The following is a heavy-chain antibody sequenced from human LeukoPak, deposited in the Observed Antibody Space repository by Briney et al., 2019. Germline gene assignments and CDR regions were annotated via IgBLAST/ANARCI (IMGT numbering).Heavy chain of an antibody. CDR1: GFTLNSYV. CDR2: IKQDGSQK. J-gene: IGHJ4*02. V-gene: IGHV3-7*01. Sequence: PGGSLRLSCTASGFTLNSYVMSWVRQAPGKGLEWVANIKQDGSQKYYVDSVKGRFSISRDNAKNSLYLQMNSLRAEDTAVYYCASGSVDTAMVPFDYWGQGTLVTVSS. CDR3: ASGSVDTAMVPFDY. D-gene: IGHD5-18*01.